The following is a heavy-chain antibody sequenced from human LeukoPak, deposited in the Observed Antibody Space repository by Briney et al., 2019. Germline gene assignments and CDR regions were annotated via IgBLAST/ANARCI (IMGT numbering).Heavy chain of an antibody. CDR1: GYTFTGYY. D-gene: IGHD3-16*01. CDR2: INPNSGGT. J-gene: IGHJ6*03. Sequence: ASVKVSCKASGYTFTGYYMHWVRQAPGQGLEWMGWINPNSGGTNYAQKFQGRVTMTRDTSISTAYMELSRLRSDDTAVYYCARDRWGYYYYYYMDVRGKGTTVTVSS. V-gene: IGHV1-2*02. CDR3: ARDRWGYYYYYYMDV.